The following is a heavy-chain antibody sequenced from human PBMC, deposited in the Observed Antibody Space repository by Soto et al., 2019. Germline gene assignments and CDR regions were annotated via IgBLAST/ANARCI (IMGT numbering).Heavy chain of an antibody. CDR3: ARMAGITIFGVVAYYCYGMDV. CDR1: GGSISSGGYY. Sequence: QVQLQESGPGLVKPSQTLSLTCTVSGGSISSGGYYWSWIRQHPGKGLEWIGYIYYSGSTYYNPSVKSRVTISVETSKNQFSLKLSSVTAADTAVYYCARMAGITIFGVVAYYCYGMDVWGQGTTVTVSS. CDR2: IYYSGST. D-gene: IGHD3-3*01. V-gene: IGHV4-31*03. J-gene: IGHJ6*02.